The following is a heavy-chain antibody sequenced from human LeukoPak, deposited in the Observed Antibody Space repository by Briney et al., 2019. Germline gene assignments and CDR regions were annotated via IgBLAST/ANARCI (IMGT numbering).Heavy chain of an antibody. D-gene: IGHD6-6*01. V-gene: IGHV3-73*01. CDR1: GFTFSGSA. CDR3: TRLDYYYYYMDV. Sequence: PGGSLRLSCAASGFTFSGSAMHWVRQASGQGLEWVGRIRSKANSYATAYAASVKGRFTISRDDSKNTAYLQMNSLKTEDTAVYYCTRLDYYYYYMDVWGKGTTVTVSS. CDR2: IRSKANSYAT. J-gene: IGHJ6*03.